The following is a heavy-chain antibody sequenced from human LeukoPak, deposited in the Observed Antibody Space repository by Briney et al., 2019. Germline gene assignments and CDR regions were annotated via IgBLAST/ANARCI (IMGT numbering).Heavy chain of an antibody. V-gene: IGHV3-48*03. CDR3: ARDVWSFGTY. D-gene: IGHD3-16*01. Sequence: PGGSLRLSCAASGFTFSSSEMNWVRQAPEKGLEWISYISSSGTTIYYADSVRGRFTISRDNAMNSLYLQMNSLRAEDTAVYYCARDVWSFGTYWGQGTLVTVSS. J-gene: IGHJ4*02. CDR2: ISSSGTTI. CDR1: GFTFSSSE.